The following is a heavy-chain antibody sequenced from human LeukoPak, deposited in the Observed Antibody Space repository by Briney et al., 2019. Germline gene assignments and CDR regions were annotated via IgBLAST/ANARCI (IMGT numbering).Heavy chain of an antibody. CDR1: GFTFSTYG. CDR3: AKDMVRGYYFDC. V-gene: IGHV3-23*01. D-gene: IGHD3-10*01. J-gene: IGHJ4*02. Sequence: GGSLRLSCAASGFTFSTYGMSWVRQAPGKGLEWVSAISGSSDTTFYADSVKGRFTVSRDNSKNTLYLQMNSLRAEDTAVYFCAKDMVRGYYFDCWGQGTLITVSS. CDR2: ISGSSDTT.